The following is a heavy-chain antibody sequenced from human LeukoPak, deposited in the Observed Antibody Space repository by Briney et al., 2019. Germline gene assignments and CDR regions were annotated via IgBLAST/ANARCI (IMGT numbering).Heavy chain of an antibody. CDR1: GFTFSSYG. CDR2: IRYDGSDK. D-gene: IGHD1-14*01. V-gene: IGHV3-30*02. J-gene: IGHJ4*02. CDR3: GTVFDH. Sequence: GGSLRLSCAASGFTFSSYGIHWVRQAPVKGLEWVAFIRYDGSDKYFADIVKGRFTISRDNAKNTVSLQMNSLKAEDTAVYYCGTVFDHWGPGILVTVSS.